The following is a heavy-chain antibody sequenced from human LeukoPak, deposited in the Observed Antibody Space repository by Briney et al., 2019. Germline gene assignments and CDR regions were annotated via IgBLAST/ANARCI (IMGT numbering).Heavy chain of an antibody. D-gene: IGHD1-26*01. V-gene: IGHV3-21*01. CDR3: ARDSGSYNY. CDR2: ISSSSSYI. J-gene: IGHJ4*02. Sequence: GESMRLSCAASGFTLSSNSMNWVRQAPGEGMEWVSSISSSSSYIYYADSVKGRFTISRDNAKNSLYLQMNSLRAEDTAVYYSARDSGSYNYWGQGTLVTVSS. CDR1: GFTLSSNS.